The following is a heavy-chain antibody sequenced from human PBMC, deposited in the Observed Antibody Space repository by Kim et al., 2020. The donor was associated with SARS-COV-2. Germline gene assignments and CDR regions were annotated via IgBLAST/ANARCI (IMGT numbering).Heavy chain of an antibody. V-gene: IGHV3-43*01. CDR3: TQELFTGWPNLES. J-gene: IGHJ5*01. D-gene: IGHD6-19*01. Sequence: ADSTAGRFTIPRDKSRNSIFLQMNSLTSEDTAFYYCTQELFTGWPNLESWGRGTLVTVSS.